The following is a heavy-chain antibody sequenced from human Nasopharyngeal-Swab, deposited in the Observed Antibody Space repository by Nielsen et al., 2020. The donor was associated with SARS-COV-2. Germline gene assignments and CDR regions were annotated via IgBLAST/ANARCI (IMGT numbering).Heavy chain of an antibody. D-gene: IGHD3-16*01. Sequence: GESLKISCGGSGFTFSDYWMSWVRQSPEKGLEWVANIKQDGTLKSYVDSVKGRFTISRDNAKNFVYLEMNSLRVEDSALYYCARGGGSSPDFWGQGTLVIVSS. CDR3: ARGGGSSPDF. CDR2: IKQDGTLK. J-gene: IGHJ4*02. V-gene: IGHV3-7*03. CDR1: GFTFSDYW.